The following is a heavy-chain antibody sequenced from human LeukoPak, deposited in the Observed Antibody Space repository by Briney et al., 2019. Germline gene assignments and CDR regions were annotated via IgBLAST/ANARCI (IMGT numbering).Heavy chain of an antibody. CDR2: ISGSGGST. Sequence: GGSLRLSCAASGFTFSSYGMSWVRQAPGKGLEWVSAISGSGGSTYYADSVKGRFTISRDNSKNTLYLQMNTLRAEDTAVYYCAKQAGSSGYAFDIWGQGTMVTVSS. CDR3: AKQAGSSGYAFDI. V-gene: IGHV3-23*01. J-gene: IGHJ3*02. CDR1: GFTFSSYG. D-gene: IGHD6-19*01.